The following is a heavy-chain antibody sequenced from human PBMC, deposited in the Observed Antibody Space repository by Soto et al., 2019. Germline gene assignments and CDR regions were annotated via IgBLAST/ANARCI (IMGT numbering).Heavy chain of an antibody. Sequence: QVQLVQSGAEVKEPGSSVKVSCKASGGTFSSYTISWVRQTPGQGLEWMGKIIPILGITNHAQKFQGRVTISPDKSASPADMELSSLRCEDTAVYYCAGGKGGFDLWGRGTLVTVSS. CDR1: GGTFSSYT. CDR2: IIPILGIT. CDR3: AGGKGGFDL. D-gene: IGHD3-16*01. V-gene: IGHV1-69*02. J-gene: IGHJ2*01.